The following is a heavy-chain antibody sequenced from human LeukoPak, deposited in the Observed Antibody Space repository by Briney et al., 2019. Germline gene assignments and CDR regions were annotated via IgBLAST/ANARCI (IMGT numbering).Heavy chain of an antibody. V-gene: IGHV1-69*13. Sequence: GASVKVSCKASGGTFSSYAISWVRQAPGQGLEWMGGIIPIFGTANYAQKFQGRVTITADESTSTAYMELSSLRSEDTAVYYCARPGRSGSYDHDAFDIWGQGTMVTVSS. CDR3: ARPGRSGSYDHDAFDI. CDR2: IIPIFGTA. D-gene: IGHD1-26*01. J-gene: IGHJ3*02. CDR1: GGTFSSYA.